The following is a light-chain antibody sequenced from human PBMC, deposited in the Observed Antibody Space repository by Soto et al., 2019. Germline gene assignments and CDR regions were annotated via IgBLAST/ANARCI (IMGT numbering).Light chain of an antibody. Sequence: ELVRTPSPDTLSVSPGERATLLCRASQSVRNNLAWYQQKPGQAPRLLIYATSNRATGIPARFSGSGSGTDFTLTISSLEPEDFSVYYCQKRYNWPVNCGQGTRREIK. CDR2: ATS. CDR1: QSVRNN. J-gene: IGKJ5*01. V-gene: IGKV3-11*01. CDR3: QKRYNWPVN.